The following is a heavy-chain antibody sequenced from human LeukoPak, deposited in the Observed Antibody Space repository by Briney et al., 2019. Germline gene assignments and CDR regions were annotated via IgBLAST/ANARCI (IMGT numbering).Heavy chain of an antibody. Sequence: SETLSLTCTVSGGSMNSHYWSWIRQPPGKGLEWIGYMYYTGTTNYNPSIKSRVTISIDASKNQFSLKLSSVTAADTAVYYCSGGGSVTYVGGDYWGQGTLVTVSS. J-gene: IGHJ4*02. CDR1: GGSMNSHY. CDR2: MYYTGTT. CDR3: SGGGSVTYVGGDY. V-gene: IGHV4-59*11. D-gene: IGHD3-16*01.